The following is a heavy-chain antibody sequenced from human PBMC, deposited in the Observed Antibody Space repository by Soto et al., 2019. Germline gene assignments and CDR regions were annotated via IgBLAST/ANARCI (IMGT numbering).Heavy chain of an antibody. CDR1: GGTFSSYA. Sequence: QVQLVQSGAEVKKPGSSVKVSCKASGGTFSSYAISWVRQAPGQGLEWMGGIIPIFGTANYAQKFQGRVTINADESTSTGYMGLSSLRSEDTAVYYCARDRRSSGSYWGYYYYYGMDVWGQGTTVTVSS. V-gene: IGHV1-69*01. D-gene: IGHD1-26*01. CDR3: ARDRRSSGSYWGYYYYYGMDV. J-gene: IGHJ6*02. CDR2: IIPIFGTA.